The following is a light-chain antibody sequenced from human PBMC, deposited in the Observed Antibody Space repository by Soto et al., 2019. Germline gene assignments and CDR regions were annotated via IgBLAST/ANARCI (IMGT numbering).Light chain of an antibody. CDR3: SSYTNINTRACV. J-gene: IGLJ1*01. CDR2: EVT. Sequence: QSVLTQPASVSGSPGQSITISCTGTGSDVGGYNYVSWYQQHPGKAPKLIIYEVTDRPSGVSNRFSGSKSGNTASLTISGLQAEDEAEYYCSSYTNINTRACVFGTGTKVTVL. V-gene: IGLV2-14*01. CDR1: GSDVGGYNY.